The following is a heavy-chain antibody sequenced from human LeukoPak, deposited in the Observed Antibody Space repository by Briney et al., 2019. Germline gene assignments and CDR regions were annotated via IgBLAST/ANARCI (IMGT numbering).Heavy chain of an antibody. CDR1: GFTFSSYW. Sequence: PGGSLRLSCAASGFTFSSYWMHWVRQAPGKGLVWVSRINGDGSSTSYADSVKGRFTISRDNAENTLYLQMNSLRAEDTAVYYCAKDREQWLANLFDYWGQGTLVTVSS. CDR2: INGDGSST. CDR3: AKDREQWLANLFDY. D-gene: IGHD6-19*01. J-gene: IGHJ4*02. V-gene: IGHV3-74*01.